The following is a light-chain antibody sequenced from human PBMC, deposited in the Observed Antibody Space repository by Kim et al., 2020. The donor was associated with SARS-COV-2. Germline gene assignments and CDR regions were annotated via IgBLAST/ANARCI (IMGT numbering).Light chain of an antibody. CDR3: QQYAGSPLT. CDR2: GAS. J-gene: IGKJ1*01. Sequence: YPGERATLSCRASQSVASNFLAWYQQKPGQAPRLLIYGASRRATGIPDRFSGSGSGTDFTLTISRLEPEDFAVYYCQQYAGSPLTFGRGTKVDIK. V-gene: IGKV3-20*01. CDR1: QSVASNF.